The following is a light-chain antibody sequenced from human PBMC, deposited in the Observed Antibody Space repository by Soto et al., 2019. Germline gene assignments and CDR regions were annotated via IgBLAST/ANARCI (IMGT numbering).Light chain of an antibody. J-gene: IGKJ5*01. Sequence: EIVLTQSPATLSLSPGERATLSCRASQSVNNYLHWYQQRPGQAPRLLIFDASNRATGIPPRFSGSGSATDFTLTISSLEPEDFAVYYCQHRSIWPVSFXQGTRMEIK. CDR2: DAS. CDR3: QHRSIWPVS. V-gene: IGKV3-11*01. CDR1: QSVNNY.